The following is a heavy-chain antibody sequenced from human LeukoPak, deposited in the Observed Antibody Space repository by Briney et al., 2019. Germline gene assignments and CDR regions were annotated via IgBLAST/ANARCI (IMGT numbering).Heavy chain of an antibody. D-gene: IGHD3-22*01. Sequence: HSGGSLRLSCAASGFTVSSNYMSWVRQAPGKGLEWVSVIYSDGYTYYADSVKGRFTISRDNSKNTLYPQMNSLRAEDTAVYYCVRAGDRSGYYGLFGYWGQGTLVTVSS. CDR2: IYSDGYT. CDR3: VRAGDRSGYYGLFGY. CDR1: GFTVSSNY. J-gene: IGHJ4*02. V-gene: IGHV3-66*01.